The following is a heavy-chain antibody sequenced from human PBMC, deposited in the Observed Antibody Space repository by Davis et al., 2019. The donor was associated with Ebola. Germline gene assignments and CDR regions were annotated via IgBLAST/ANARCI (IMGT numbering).Heavy chain of an antibody. CDR1: GGSISSSSYY. V-gene: IGHV4-39*01. Sequence: PSETLSLTCTVSGGSISSSSYYWGWIRQPPGKGLEWIGSIYYSGSTYYNPSLKSRVTISVDTSKNQFSLKLSSVTAADTAVYYCARHSTQIYYYDSSGTNDAFDIWGQGTMVTVSS. D-gene: IGHD3-22*01. CDR2: IYYSGST. CDR3: ARHSTQIYYYDSSGTNDAFDI. J-gene: IGHJ3*02.